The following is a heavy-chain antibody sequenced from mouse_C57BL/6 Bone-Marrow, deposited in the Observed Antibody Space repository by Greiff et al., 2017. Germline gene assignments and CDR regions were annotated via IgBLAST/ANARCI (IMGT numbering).Heavy chain of an antibody. V-gene: IGHV3-1*01. CDR2: IRYSGST. CDR3: ARHSNYSCWYYGV. J-gene: IGHJ1*03. D-gene: IGHD2-5*01. Sequence: EVKLQESGPGMVKPSQSLSLTCTVTGYSITSGYDWHWLRHFPGNQLELMGYIRYSGSTNYNPSLKSRISITHDTSKNHFFLKLNSVTTEDTATDYCARHSNYSCWYYGVWGTGTTVTVSS. CDR1: GYSITSGYD.